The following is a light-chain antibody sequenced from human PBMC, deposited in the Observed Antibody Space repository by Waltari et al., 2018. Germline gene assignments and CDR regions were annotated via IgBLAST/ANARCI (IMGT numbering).Light chain of an antibody. CDR3: QHYYSSPR. CDR1: QGIRDA. J-gene: IGKJ1*01. Sequence: DIQMTQSPPSLSAYVGDRVTITCRSSQGIRDALVWYQQKPGKAPKVLLFAESRLGSGVPARFSGSGSGTDFTLIISSLQPEDFATYYCQHYYSSPRFGQGIKVEI. CDR2: AES. V-gene: IGKV1-NL1*01.